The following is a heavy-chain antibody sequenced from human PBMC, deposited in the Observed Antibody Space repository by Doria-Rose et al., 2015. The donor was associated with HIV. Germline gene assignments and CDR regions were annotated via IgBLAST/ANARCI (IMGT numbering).Heavy chain of an antibody. CDR1: FSSRGYY. CDR3: ARMGSYRELDY. Sequence: FSSRGYYWNWIRQVPGKGLESLGYTYYTGTSDYSPSLKSRLNMAVDTSKNQFSLKLSFVTVADTAVYYCARMGSYRELDYWGQGALVIVSA. V-gene: IGHV4-31*02. D-gene: IGHD3-3*01. J-gene: IGHJ4*02. CDR2: TYYTGTS.